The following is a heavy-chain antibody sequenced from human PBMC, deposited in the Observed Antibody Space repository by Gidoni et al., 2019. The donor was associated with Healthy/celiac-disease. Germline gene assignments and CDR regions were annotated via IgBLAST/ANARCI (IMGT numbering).Heavy chain of an antibody. CDR2: INHSGSA. CDR3: ARPALRAAAGRGAFDI. J-gene: IGHJ3*02. D-gene: IGHD6-13*01. V-gene: IGHV4-34*01. CDR1: CGSFRGYY. Sequence: QVQLQQWGAGLLKPSETLSLTCAVYCGSFRGYYWRWIRQPPGKGLEWIGEINHSGSANYNPPLKSRVTISVDTSKNQFSLKLSSVTAADTAVYYCARPALRAAAGRGAFDIWGQGTMVTVSS.